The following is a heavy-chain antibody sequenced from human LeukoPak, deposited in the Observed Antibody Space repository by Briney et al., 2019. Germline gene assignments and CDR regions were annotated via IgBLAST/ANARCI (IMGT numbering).Heavy chain of an antibody. CDR3: ARGARISSSWYSSV. CDR2: ISAYNNNT. D-gene: IGHD2-2*01. CDR1: GYTFTIYD. V-gene: IGHV1-18*01. Sequence: GASVKVSCKASGYTFTIYDINWVRQAPGQGREWMGWISAYNNNTNYAQKFQGRLTMTTDTSTSTAYMELRSLRSDDTAVYYCARGARISSSWYSSVWGQGTLITVS. J-gene: IGHJ4*02.